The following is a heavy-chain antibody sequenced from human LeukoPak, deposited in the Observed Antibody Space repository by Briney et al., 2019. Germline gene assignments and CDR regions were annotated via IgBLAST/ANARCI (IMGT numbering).Heavy chain of an antibody. D-gene: IGHD3-16*01. CDR3: AREREPETFGVPTDY. CDR1: GYTFTSYY. V-gene: IGHV1-46*01. J-gene: IGHJ4*02. Sequence: ASVKVSCKASGYTFTSYYMHWVRQAPGQGLEWMGIINPSGGSTSYAQKFQGRVTMTRDTSTSTVYMELSSLRSEDTAVYYCAREREPETFGVPTDYWGQGTLVIVSS. CDR2: INPSGGST.